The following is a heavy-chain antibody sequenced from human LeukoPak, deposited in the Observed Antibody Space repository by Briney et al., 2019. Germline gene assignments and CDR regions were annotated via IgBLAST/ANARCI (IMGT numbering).Heavy chain of an antibody. CDR1: GGTFSSYA. V-gene: IGHV1-69*04. Sequence: SVTVSCKASGGTFSSYAISWVRQAPGQGLEWMGRIIPILGIANYAQKFQGRVTITADKSTSTAYMELSSLRSEDTAVYYCARDKTENDAFDIRGQGTMVTVSS. J-gene: IGHJ3*02. CDR3: ARDKTENDAFDI. CDR2: IIPILGIA. D-gene: IGHD2-21*02.